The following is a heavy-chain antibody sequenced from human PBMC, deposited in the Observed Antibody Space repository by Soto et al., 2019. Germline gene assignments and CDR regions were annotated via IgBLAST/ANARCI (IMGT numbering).Heavy chain of an antibody. V-gene: IGHV1-69*13. Sequence: GASVKVSCKASGGTFSSYAISWVRQAPGQGLEWMGGIIPIFGTANYAQKFQGRVTITADESTSTAYMELSSLRSEDTAVYYCARDSIAVAGISTPHYYYYGMDVWGQGTTVTVSS. CDR1: GGTFSSYA. CDR3: ARDSIAVAGISTPHYYYYGMDV. D-gene: IGHD6-19*01. J-gene: IGHJ6*02. CDR2: IIPIFGTA.